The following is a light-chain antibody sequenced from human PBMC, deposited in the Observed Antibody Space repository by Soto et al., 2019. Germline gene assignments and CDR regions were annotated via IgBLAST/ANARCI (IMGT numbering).Light chain of an antibody. J-gene: IGLJ2*01. CDR3: QSYDSSLSAVV. Sequence: QSALTQPASVSGSPGQSITISCTGTSSDVGTYNLVSWYQHHPGKAPKLMIYEGNKRPSGVSYRFSGSKSGNTASLTISGLQADDEADYYCQSYDSSLSAVVFGGGTKLTVL. V-gene: IGLV2-14*02. CDR1: SSDVGTYNL. CDR2: EGN.